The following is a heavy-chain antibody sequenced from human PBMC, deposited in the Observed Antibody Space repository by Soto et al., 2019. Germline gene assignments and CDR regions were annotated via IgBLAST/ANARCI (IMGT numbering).Heavy chain of an antibody. Sequence: QVQLQQWGAGLLKPSETLSLTCAVYGGSFSDYYWTWIRQPPGKGLEWIGEINHSGSTNYNPSLKSRVTISVDTSKNQISLKLNSVTAADTAVYYCATNDVVEYWGQGTLVTVSS. CDR1: GGSFSDYY. D-gene: IGHD1-1*01. CDR2: INHSGST. CDR3: ATNDVVEY. V-gene: IGHV4-34*01. J-gene: IGHJ4*02.